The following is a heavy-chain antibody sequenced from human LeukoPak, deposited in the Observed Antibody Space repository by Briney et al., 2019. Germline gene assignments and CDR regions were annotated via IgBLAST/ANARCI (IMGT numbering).Heavy chain of an antibody. V-gene: IGHV4-38-2*02. D-gene: IGHD4-11*01. Sequence: SETLSLTCTVSGGSISSGYYWGWIRQPPGKGLEWIGSIYHSGSTYYNPSLKSRVTISVDTSKNQFSLKLSSVTAADTAVYYCARDSWSNYPPLNYFDYWGQGTLVTVSS. CDR1: GGSISSGYY. J-gene: IGHJ4*02. CDR3: ARDSWSNYPPLNYFDY. CDR2: IYHSGST.